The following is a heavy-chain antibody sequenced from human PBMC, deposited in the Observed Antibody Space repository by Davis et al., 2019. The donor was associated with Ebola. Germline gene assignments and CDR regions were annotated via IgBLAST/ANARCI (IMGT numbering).Heavy chain of an antibody. V-gene: IGHV3-23*01. CDR1: GFTFRSYW. CDR2: IRGSGDRT. D-gene: IGHD4-17*01. Sequence: PGGSLRLSCAASGFTFRSYWMNWVRQAPGKGLEWVADIRGSGDRTTYAESVRGRFTIARDNSKNTLYLQMNSLRDEDTAVYFCARDPNGDYVGAFDFWGQGTLVTVSS. J-gene: IGHJ3*01. CDR3: ARDPNGDYVGAFDF.